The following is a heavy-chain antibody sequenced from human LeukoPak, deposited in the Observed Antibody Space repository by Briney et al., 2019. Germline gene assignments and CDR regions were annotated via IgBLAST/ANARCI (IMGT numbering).Heavy chain of an antibody. CDR3: AKDCSGGSCYDY. Sequence: PGGSLRLSCAASGFTFSDYYMDWVRQAPGKGLEWVANIKYDGSEKYYVDSVRGRFTISRDNAKNSLYLQMNSLTPEDTAVYFCAKDCSGGSCYDYWGQGTLVTVPS. CDR2: IKYDGSEK. CDR1: GFTFSDYY. V-gene: IGHV3-7*04. D-gene: IGHD2-15*01. J-gene: IGHJ4*02.